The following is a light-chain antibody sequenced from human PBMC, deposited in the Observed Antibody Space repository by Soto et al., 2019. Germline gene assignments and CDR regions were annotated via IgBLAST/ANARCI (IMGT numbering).Light chain of an antibody. J-gene: IGKJ4*01. Sequence: DIQMTQSPSSLSASVGDRVTITCQASQDISHNLNWFQQKPGQAPNLLIFDASKLETGVPSRFTGSGSGTHFSFNITSLQPEDIATYYCQHYDTPPPTFGGGTKVEIK. CDR3: QHYDTPPPT. V-gene: IGKV1-33*01. CDR1: QDISHN. CDR2: DAS.